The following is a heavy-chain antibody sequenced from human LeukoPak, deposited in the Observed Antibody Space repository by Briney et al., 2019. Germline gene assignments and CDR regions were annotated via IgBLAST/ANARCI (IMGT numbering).Heavy chain of an antibody. CDR3: ARRARGVVVVPAAINYYYYYMDV. D-gene: IGHD2-2*01. Sequence: SETLSLTCTVSGGSISSYYWSWIRQPPGKGLEWIGYIHYSGGITYYNPSLKSRVTISVDRSKNQFSLKLSSVTAADTAVYYCARRARGVVVVPAAINYYYYYMDVWGKGTTVTVSS. V-gene: IGHV4-59*12. CDR1: GGSISSYY. J-gene: IGHJ6*03. CDR2: IHYSGGIT.